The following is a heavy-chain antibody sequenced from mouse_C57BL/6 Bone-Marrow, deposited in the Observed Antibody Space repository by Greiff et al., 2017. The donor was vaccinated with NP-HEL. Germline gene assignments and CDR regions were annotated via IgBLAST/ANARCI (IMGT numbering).Heavy chain of an antibody. CDR2: IDPSDSYT. CDR3: ARGTVVATYY. Sequence: QVQLQQPGAELVMPGASVKLSCKASGYTFTSYWMHWVKQRPGQGLEWIGEIDPSDSYTNYNQKFKGKSTLTVDKSSSTAYMQLSSLTSEDSAVYYCARGTVVATYYWGQGTTLTVSS. D-gene: IGHD1-1*01. J-gene: IGHJ2*01. V-gene: IGHV1-69*01. CDR1: GYTFTSYW.